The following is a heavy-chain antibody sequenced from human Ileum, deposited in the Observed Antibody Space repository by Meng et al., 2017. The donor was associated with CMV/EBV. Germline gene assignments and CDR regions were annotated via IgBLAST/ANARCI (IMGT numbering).Heavy chain of an antibody. D-gene: IGHD3-3*01. V-gene: IGHV1-2*06. CDR2: INPNTAST. CDR3: ARRHDFDLYFDF. CDR1: GYTFTGYF. J-gene: IGHJ4*02. Sequence: CKASGYTFTGYFSHWVRQAPGQGLEWMGRINPNTASTNYAQKFQGRVTMTGDTSINTVYLELSRLRSDDTAVYYCARRHDFDLYFDFWGQGSLVTVSS.